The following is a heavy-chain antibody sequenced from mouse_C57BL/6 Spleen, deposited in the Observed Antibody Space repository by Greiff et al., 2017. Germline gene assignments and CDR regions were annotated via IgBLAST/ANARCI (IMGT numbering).Heavy chain of an antibody. Sequence: QVQLQQPGAELVKPGASVKLSCKASGYTFTSYWMQWVKQRPGPGLEWIGEIDPSDSYTNYNQKFKGKATLTVDTSSSTAYMQLSSLTSEDSAVYYCARKKDYGSSSAWFAYWGQGTLVTVSA. D-gene: IGHD1-1*01. CDR2: IDPSDSYT. CDR3: ARKKDYGSSSAWFAY. V-gene: IGHV1-50*01. CDR1: GYTFTSYW. J-gene: IGHJ3*01.